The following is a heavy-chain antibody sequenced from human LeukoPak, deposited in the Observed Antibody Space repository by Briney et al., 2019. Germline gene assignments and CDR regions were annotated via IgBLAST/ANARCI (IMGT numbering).Heavy chain of an antibody. J-gene: IGHJ4*02. D-gene: IGHD2/OR15-2a*01. CDR3: ARGGTRSPID. V-gene: IGHV3-7*01. CDR2: IKEDGGAT. CDR1: GFTFSTNW. Sequence: GGSLGLSCAASGFTFSTNWMIWLRQAPEKGLEWVANIKEDGGATYYVDSVKGRFTISRDNAKNSLCLQMNSLRAEDTAIYYCARGGTRSPIDWGPGTLVTVSS.